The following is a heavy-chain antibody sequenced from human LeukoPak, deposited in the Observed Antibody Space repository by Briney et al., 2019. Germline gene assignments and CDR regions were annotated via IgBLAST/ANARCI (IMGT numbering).Heavy chain of an antibody. Sequence: ASVKVSCKASGYTFTSYGISWVRQAPGQGLEWMGWISAYNGNTNYAQKFQGRVTMTRDTSISTAYMELSRLRSDDTAVYYCARDSSGWFDYWGQGTLVTVSS. CDR3: ARDSSGWFDY. D-gene: IGHD6-19*01. CDR1: GYTFTSYG. CDR2: ISAYNGNT. J-gene: IGHJ4*02. V-gene: IGHV1-18*01.